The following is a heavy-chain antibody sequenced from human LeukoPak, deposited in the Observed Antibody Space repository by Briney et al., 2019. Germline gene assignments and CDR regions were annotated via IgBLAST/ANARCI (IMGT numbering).Heavy chain of an antibody. CDR1: GGSVSNYY. J-gene: IGHJ6*02. CDR3: ARAGYNAYDSGMDV. D-gene: IGHD5-12*01. CDR2: LYYGGST. V-gene: IGHV4-59*02. Sequence: TSETLSLTCTASGGSVSNYYWTWIRQPPGKGLEWIGWLYYGGSTNYNPSLKSRVTMSVDKSKNQFSLKVSSVSAADTAVYYCARAGYNAYDSGMDVWGQGTTVTVS.